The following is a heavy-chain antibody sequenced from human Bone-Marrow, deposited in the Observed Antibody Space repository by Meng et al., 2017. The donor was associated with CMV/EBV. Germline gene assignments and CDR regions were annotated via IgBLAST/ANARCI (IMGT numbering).Heavy chain of an antibody. D-gene: IGHD3-10*02. CDR3: AKVFLRWVSDAFDI. CDR2: IRYDGSNK. J-gene: IGHJ3*02. V-gene: IGHV3-30*02. Sequence: GGSLRLSCAASGFTFSSYGMHWVRQAPGKGLEWVAFIRYDGSNKYYADSVKGRFTISRDNSKNTLYLQMNSLRAEDTAVYYCAKVFLRWVSDAFDIWGQGATVTVSS. CDR1: GFTFSSYG.